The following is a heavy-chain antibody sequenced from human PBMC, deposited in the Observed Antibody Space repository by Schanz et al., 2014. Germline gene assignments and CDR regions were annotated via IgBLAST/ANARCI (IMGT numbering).Heavy chain of an antibody. Sequence: VQLLESGGGLVKPGGSLRLSCAASGFIFSDYYMAWIRQAPGKGPEYVSYISSGGTTTYHSDSVKGRFTISRDSAENSLYLQMNSLRAEDTAVYYCAKTPREYCNYDNCPNWFDSWGQGTLVTASS. CDR2: ISSGGTTT. J-gene: IGHJ5*01. CDR1: GFIFSDYY. CDR3: AKTPREYCNYDNCPNWFDS. V-gene: IGHV3-11*01. D-gene: IGHD2-15*01.